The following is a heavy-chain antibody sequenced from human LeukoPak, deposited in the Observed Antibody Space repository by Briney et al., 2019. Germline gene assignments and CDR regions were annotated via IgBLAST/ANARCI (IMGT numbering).Heavy chain of an antibody. CDR1: GFTFSSYA. J-gene: IGHJ6*02. CDR3: AKGPAIRSSGYYYYYYGMDV. D-gene: IGHD3-22*01. CDR2: ISGSGGST. Sequence: GSLELSCAASGFTFSSYAMSWVRPAPGKGLEWVSAISGSGGSTYYADSVMGRFTISRDNSKNTLYLQMNSLRAEDTAVYYCAKGPAIRSSGYYYYYYGMDVWGQGATVTGSS. V-gene: IGHV3-23*01.